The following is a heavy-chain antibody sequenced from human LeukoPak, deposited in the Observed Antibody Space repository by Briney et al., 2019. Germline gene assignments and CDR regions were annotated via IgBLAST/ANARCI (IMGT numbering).Heavy chain of an antibody. CDR1: GFTVSSNY. J-gene: IGHJ4*02. V-gene: IGHV3-53*05. CDR2: IYSGGST. CDR3: AKDHTTMDYFDY. Sequence: PGGSLRLSCAASGFTVSSNYMSWVRQAPGKGLEWVSVIYSGGSTYYADSVKGRFTISRDISKNTLYLQMNSLRAEDTAVYYCAKDHTTMDYFDYWGQGTLVTVSS. D-gene: IGHD4/OR15-4a*01.